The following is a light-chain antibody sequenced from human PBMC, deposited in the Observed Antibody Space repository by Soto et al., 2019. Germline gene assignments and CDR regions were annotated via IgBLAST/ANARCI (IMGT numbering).Light chain of an antibody. CDR3: QHYDSLPIT. CDR1: QSVSSSY. CDR2: GAS. J-gene: IGKJ5*01. Sequence: EIVLTPSPGTLSLSPGERATLSCRASQSVSSSYLAWYQQKPGQPPRLLSYGASSRATGIPDRFSGSGSGTDFTLTISILEPEDFAVFYCQHYDSLPITFGQGTRLETK. V-gene: IGKV3-20*01.